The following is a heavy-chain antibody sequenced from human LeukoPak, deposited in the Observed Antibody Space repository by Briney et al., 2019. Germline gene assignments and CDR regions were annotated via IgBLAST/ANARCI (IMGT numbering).Heavy chain of an antibody. CDR2: INPYNGNT. Sequence: ASVKVSCKASGYIFTSYGISWVRQAPGQGLEWMGWINPYNGNTKYAQKFQGRVTMTTDTSTNTAYMELRSLRSDETAVYYCARGLTHRMYYSEGGDAFDIWGQGTMVTVSS. CDR3: ARGLTHRMYYSEGGDAFDI. CDR1: GYIFTSYG. J-gene: IGHJ3*02. V-gene: IGHV1-18*01. D-gene: IGHD3-22*01.